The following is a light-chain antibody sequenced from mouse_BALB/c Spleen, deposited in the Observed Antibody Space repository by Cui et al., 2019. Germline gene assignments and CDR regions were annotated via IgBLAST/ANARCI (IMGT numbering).Light chain of an antibody. CDR3: QQWNINPPT. Sequence: QIVLIQSPALMSASPGAKVTLTSRASSSVSYMYWYQQKPRAAPKPWIYLTSNLASGVPARFSGSGSGTAYSLTISSMEAEDAATYYCQQWNINPPTFGAGTKLELK. J-gene: IGKJ5*01. CDR1: SSVSY. CDR2: LTS. V-gene: IGKV4-68*01.